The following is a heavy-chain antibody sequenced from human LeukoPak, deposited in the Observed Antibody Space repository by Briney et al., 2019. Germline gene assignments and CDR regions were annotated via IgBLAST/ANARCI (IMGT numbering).Heavy chain of an antibody. CDR2: IYYSGST. J-gene: IGHJ4*02. CDR3: ARATTGLGDYFDY. V-gene: IGHV4-59*12. D-gene: IGHD3-16*01. Sequence: SETLSLTCTVSGGSISSYYWSWIRQPPGKGLEWIGYIYYSGSTNYNPSLKSRVTISVDTSKNQFSLKLSSVTAADTAVYYCARATTGLGDYFDYWGQGTLVTVSS. CDR1: GGSISSYY.